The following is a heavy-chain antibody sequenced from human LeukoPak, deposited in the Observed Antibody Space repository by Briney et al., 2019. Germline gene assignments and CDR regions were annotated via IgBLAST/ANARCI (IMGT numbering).Heavy chain of an antibody. CDR1: GFTFSTYA. J-gene: IGHJ3*02. D-gene: IGHD4-17*01. CDR2: ISGSGDST. CDR3: AKYAVTTSSSAFDI. Sequence: GGSLRLSCAASGFTFSTYAMNWVRQAPGKGLNWVSGISGSGDSTLYADSVKGRFTISRDNSKNTLYLQMNSLRAEDTAVYYCAKYAVTTSSSAFDIWGQGTMVTVSS. V-gene: IGHV3-23*01.